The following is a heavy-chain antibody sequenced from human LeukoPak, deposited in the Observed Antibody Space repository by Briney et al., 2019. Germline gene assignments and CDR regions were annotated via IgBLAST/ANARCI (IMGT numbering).Heavy chain of an antibody. CDR3: TRLLPSSHHFFDS. J-gene: IGHJ4*02. V-gene: IGHV3-53*01. Sequence: PGGALRLSCCVAGVTVINGYISWGRQAPGQGLEWVSVIYGGGDTYYADSVRGRLTISRDNFEDTLFLQMDSLRAEDTAVYYCTRLLPSSHHFFDSWGQGTLVTVSS. CDR1: GVTVINGY. D-gene: IGHD6-6*01. CDR2: IYGGGDT.